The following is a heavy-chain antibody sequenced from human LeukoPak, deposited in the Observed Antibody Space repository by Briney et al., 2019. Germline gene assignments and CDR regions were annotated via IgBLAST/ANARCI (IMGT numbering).Heavy chain of an antibody. J-gene: IGHJ5*02. CDR1: GYTFTSYG. CDR3: ARVFQYNWNDVGWFDP. CDR2: ISAYNGNT. Sequence: ASVKVSCKASGYTFTSYGTSWVRQAPGQGLEWMGWISAYNGNTNYAQKLQGRVTMTTDTSTSTAYMELRSLRSDDTAVYYCARVFQYNWNDVGWFDPWGQGTLVTVSS. V-gene: IGHV1-18*01. D-gene: IGHD1-1*01.